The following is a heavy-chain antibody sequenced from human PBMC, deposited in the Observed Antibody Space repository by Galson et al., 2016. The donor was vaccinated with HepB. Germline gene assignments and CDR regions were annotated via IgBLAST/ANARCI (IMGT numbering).Heavy chain of an antibody. J-gene: IGHJ4*02. D-gene: IGHD4-17*01. CDR3: ARDDFGDSIDY. CDR2: VSYDGKNK. V-gene: IGHV3-30*03. Sequence: SLRLSCAASGFTFSDYGMHWVRQAPGKGPEWVAVVSYDGKNKYYSDSVKGRFTISRDNSKSTLYLQMNSLRGEDTAVYYCARDDFGDSIDYWGQGTLVTVSS. CDR1: GFTFSDYG.